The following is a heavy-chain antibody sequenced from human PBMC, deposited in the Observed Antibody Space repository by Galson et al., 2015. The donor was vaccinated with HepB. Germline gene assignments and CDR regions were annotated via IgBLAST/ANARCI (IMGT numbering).Heavy chain of an antibody. Sequence: SLRLSCAASGFTFSSYWMTWVRQAPGKGLEWVANIKDDGSETNYMDSVKGRFTISRDNVATSLYLQMNTLRPEETAVYYCVRDLTYFGTFVYYDALDIWGHGTMVIVSS. CDR2: IKDDGSET. CDR3: VRDLTYFGTFVYYDALDI. CDR1: GFTFSSYW. V-gene: IGHV3-7*01. D-gene: IGHD2/OR15-2a*01. J-gene: IGHJ3*02.